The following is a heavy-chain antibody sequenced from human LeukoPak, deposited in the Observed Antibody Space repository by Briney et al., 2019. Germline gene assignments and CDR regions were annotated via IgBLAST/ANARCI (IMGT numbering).Heavy chain of an antibody. V-gene: IGHV4-39*07. Sequence: SETLSLTCTVSGGSISSGPYYWSWIRQPPGKGLEWIGEINHSGSTNYNPSLKSRVTISVDTSKNQFSLKLSSVTAADAAVYYCARRDELGYSYGPYYFDYWGQGTLVTVSS. J-gene: IGHJ4*02. CDR3: ARRDELGYSYGPYYFDY. CDR2: INHSGST. D-gene: IGHD5-18*01. CDR1: GGSISSGPYY.